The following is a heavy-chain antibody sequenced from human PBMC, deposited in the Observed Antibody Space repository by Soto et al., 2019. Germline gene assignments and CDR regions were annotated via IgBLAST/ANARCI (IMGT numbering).Heavy chain of an antibody. V-gene: IGHV4-34*01. Sequence: SETLSLTCAVYGGSFSGYYWSWIRQPPGKGLEWIGEINHSGSTNYNPSLKSRVTISVGTSKNQFSLKLSSVTAADTAVYYCARGLTLTYYDFWSGPAYGMDVWGQGTTVTVSS. D-gene: IGHD3-3*01. J-gene: IGHJ6*02. CDR2: INHSGST. CDR1: GGSFSGYY. CDR3: ARGLTLTYYDFWSGPAYGMDV.